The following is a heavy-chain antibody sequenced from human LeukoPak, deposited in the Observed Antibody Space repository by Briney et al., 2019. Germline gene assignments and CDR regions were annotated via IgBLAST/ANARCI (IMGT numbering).Heavy chain of an antibody. CDR2: ISGSGGIT. V-gene: IGHV3-23*01. CDR1: GFTFSSYA. J-gene: IGHJ4*02. CDR3: AKDYGDGSGSYYYFEY. Sequence: GGSLRLSCAASGFTFSSYAMSWVRQAPGKGLEWVSGISGSGGITYYADSVRGRFTISRDNSKNTLYLQMNSPRVEDTAVYYCAKDYGDGSGSYYYFEYWGQGTLVTVSS. D-gene: IGHD3-10*01.